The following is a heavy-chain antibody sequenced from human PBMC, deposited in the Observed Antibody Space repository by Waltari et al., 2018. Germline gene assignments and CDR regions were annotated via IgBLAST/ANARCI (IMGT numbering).Heavy chain of an antibody. CDR1: GGSISSYY. Sequence: QVQLQESGPGLVKPSETLSLTCTVSGGSISSYYWSWIRQPPGKGLEWIGYIYYSGSTNYNPSLKSRVTISVDTSKNQFSLKLSSVTAADTAVYYCASGYSSSWYAFDIWGQGTMVTVSS. D-gene: IGHD6-13*01. J-gene: IGHJ3*02. CDR3: ASGYSSSWYAFDI. V-gene: IGHV4-59*01. CDR2: IYYSGST.